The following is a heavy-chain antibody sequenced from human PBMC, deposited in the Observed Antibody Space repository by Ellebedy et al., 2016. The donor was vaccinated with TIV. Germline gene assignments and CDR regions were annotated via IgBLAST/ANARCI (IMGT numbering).Heavy chain of an antibody. CDR1: RFTFSSYW. CDR2: INQDESQR. CDR3: ATDGSYGDFRSPAHAFEA. J-gene: IGHJ3*01. V-gene: IGHV3-7*01. D-gene: IGHD4-17*01. Sequence: GGSLRLSCAASRFTFSSYWMSWVRQAPGRGLEWVANINQDESQRYYVDSVKGRFTISRDNTKNSLYLQMNSLRAEDTAVYFCATDGSYGDFRSPAHAFEAWGQGTMVSVSS.